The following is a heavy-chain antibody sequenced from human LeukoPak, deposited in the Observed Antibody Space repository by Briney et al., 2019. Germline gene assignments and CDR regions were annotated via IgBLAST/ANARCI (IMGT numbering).Heavy chain of an antibody. D-gene: IGHD3-10*01. CDR2: ISGGGGST. Sequence: GGSLGLSCVASEFTFSSHAMNWVRQAPGKGLEWVSAISGGGGSTYYADSVKGRFTISRDNSKNTLYLQMNSLRAEDTAVYYCAKGRGFTVSDRGDYFDFWGQGTLVTVSS. V-gene: IGHV3-23*01. J-gene: IGHJ4*02. CDR1: EFTFSSHA. CDR3: AKGRGFTVSDRGDYFDF.